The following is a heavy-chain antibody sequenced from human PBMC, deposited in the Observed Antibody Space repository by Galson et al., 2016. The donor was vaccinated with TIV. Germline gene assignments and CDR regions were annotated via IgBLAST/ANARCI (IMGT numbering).Heavy chain of an antibody. CDR2: IIPVFGTT. CDR3: ARDPTSSPRVVSHYYYYGMDV. CDR1: GGTFNSYG. D-gene: IGHD2-21*01. J-gene: IGHJ6*02. V-gene: IGHV1-69*13. Sequence: SVKVSCKASGGTFNSYGISWVRQAPGQGLQWMGGIIPVFGTTKYSQDFQGRVAVTADESTGTAYMGLSGLRFDDTAVYYCARDPTSSPRVVSHYYYYGMDVWGQGTTVTVS.